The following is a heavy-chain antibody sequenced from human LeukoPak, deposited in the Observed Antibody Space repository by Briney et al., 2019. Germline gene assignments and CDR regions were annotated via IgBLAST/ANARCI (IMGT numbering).Heavy chain of an antibody. CDR1: RFSFTSHW. D-gene: IGHD5-12*01. V-gene: IGHV5-51*01. J-gene: IGHJ4*02. CDR3: ARHVEGLPYSGYDRPLHTYFYFDY. Sequence: GVSLKISCKGYRFSFTSHWIGWVRQMPGKGLEWMGIIYPGDSDTTYSPSFQGQVTLSADKPGTTAYLQWSSLKASDTAMYYCARHVEGLPYSGYDRPLHTYFYFDYWGQGTLSPSPQ. CDR2: IYPGDSDT.